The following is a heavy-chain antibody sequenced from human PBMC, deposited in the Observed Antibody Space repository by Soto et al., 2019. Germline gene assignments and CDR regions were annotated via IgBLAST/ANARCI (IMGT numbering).Heavy chain of an antibody. CDR1: GFTFSSHA. V-gene: IGHV3-23*01. CDR3: AKDLQFSGWFRPQPLAD. CDR2: ITGSGDST. Sequence: GGSLRLSCAVSGFTFSSHAMSWVRQAPGKGLECVSSITGSGDSTYYADSVKGRFTISRDKSKSTLYLQMNSLRAEDTAVYYCAKDLQFSGWFRPQPLADWGQGTQVTVSS. D-gene: IGHD6-19*01. J-gene: IGHJ1*01.